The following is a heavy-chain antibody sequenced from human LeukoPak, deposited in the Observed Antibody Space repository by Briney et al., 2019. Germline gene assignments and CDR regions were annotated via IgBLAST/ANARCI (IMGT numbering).Heavy chain of an antibody. CDR2: ISGSGGST. J-gene: IGHJ3*02. D-gene: IGHD6-25*01. CDR1: GFTFRTYA. CDR3: ARVLQRAFDI. Sequence: GGSLRLSCAASGFTFRTYAMSWVRQAPGKGLEWVSGISGSGGSTYYADSVKGRFTISRDNSKNTLYLQMNSLRAEDTAVYYCARVLQRAFDIWGQGTMVTVSS. V-gene: IGHV3-23*01.